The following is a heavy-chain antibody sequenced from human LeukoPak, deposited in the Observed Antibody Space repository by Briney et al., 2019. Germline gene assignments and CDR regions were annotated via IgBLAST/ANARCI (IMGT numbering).Heavy chain of an antibody. CDR1: GGSISSGDYS. CDR3: ARHTRNHGMEV. D-gene: IGHD1-14*01. V-gene: IGHV4-31*03. CDR2: IYNSVST. J-gene: IGHJ6*02. Sequence: PSETLSLICIVSGGSISSGDYSWTWIRQHPGKGLEWMGYIYNSVSTSYKPSLKSRVTISEDTSQNQFSLKLSSVTAADKAVYYCARHTRNHGMEVWGQGTTVTVSS.